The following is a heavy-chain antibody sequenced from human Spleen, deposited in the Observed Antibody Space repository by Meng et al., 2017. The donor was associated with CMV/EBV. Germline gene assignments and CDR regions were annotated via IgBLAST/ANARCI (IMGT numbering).Heavy chain of an antibody. Sequence: GESLKISCAASGFTFSSYWMHWVRQAPGKGLVWVSRINSDGSSTSYADSVKGRFTISRDNAKNTLYLQMNSLRAEDTAVYYCARVPVGRFLELDYWGQGTLVTVSS. CDR1: GFTFSSYW. J-gene: IGHJ4*02. V-gene: IGHV3-74*01. CDR2: INSDGSST. D-gene: IGHD3-3*01. CDR3: ARVPVGRFLELDY.